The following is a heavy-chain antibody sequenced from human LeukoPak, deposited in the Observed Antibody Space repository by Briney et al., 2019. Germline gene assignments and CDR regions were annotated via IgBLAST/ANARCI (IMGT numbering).Heavy chain of an antibody. D-gene: IGHD1-26*01. J-gene: IGHJ4*02. CDR1: GFTFSNYA. Sequence: PGGPLGLSCAAPGFTFSNYAMSWVRLAPGGGLEWVSVISGSGITTFYADSVKGRFTISRDNSKNTLYLQMNSLRAEDTAVYYCAKERREQSRDNYFDYWGQGTLVTVSS. CDR2: ISGSGITT. V-gene: IGHV3-23*01. CDR3: AKERREQSRDNYFDY.